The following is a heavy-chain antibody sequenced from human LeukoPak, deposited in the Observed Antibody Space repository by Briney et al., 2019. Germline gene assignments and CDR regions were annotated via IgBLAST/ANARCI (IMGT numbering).Heavy chain of an antibody. J-gene: IGHJ6*03. CDR2: ISGYNANT. CDR1: GYTFSNYG. Sequence: ASVKVSCKASGYTFSNYGISWVRQAPGQGLEWMGWISGYNANTNYAQKFQGRVTMTRDTSISTAYMELSRLRSDDTAVYYCARGSSFRGSGTYYYYYMDVWGKGTTVTISS. CDR3: ARGSSFRGSGTYYYYYMDV. D-gene: IGHD3-10*01. V-gene: IGHV1-18*01.